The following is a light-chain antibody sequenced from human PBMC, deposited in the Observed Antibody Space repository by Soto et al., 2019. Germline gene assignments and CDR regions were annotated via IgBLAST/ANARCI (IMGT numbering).Light chain of an antibody. CDR3: QHQGT. J-gene: IGKJ2*01. V-gene: IGKV3-20*01. CDR2: AAS. CDR1: QSLSSSY. Sequence: EIVLTQSPGTLSLSPGERATLSCRASQSLSSSYVVWYQQKPGQAHRLLIYAASRRATGIPDRFSGSGSATEYTLTISRLEPEDFAVYYGQHQGTFGQGTKLEIK.